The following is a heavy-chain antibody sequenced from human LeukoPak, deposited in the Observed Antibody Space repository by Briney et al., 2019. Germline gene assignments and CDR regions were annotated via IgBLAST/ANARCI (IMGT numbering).Heavy chain of an antibody. CDR1: GLSVSSNF. J-gene: IGHJ4*02. D-gene: IGHD1-26*01. V-gene: IGHV3-53*05. CDR3: AKDRGGSYIFDY. Sequence: GGSLRLSCAATGLSVSSNFMSWVRQAPGKGLEWVSVIYGGGSTYYADSVKGRFTISRDNSKNTLYLQMNSLRAEDTAVYYCAKDRGGSYIFDYWGQGTLVTVSS. CDR2: IYGGGST.